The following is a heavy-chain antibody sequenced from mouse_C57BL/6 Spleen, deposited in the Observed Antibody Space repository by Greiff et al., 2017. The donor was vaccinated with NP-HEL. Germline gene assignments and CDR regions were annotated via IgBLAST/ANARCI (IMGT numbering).Heavy chain of an antibody. D-gene: IGHD2-4*01. CDR3: AYDYDRGAMDY. CDR1: GYTFTSYW. V-gene: IGHV1-69*01. Sequence: QVQLKQSGAELVMPGASVKLSCKASGYTFTSYWMHWVKQRPGQGLEWIGEIDPSDSYTNYNQKFKGKSTLTVDKSSSTAYMQLSSLTSEDSAVYYCAYDYDRGAMDYWGQGTSVTVSS. CDR2: IDPSDSYT. J-gene: IGHJ4*01.